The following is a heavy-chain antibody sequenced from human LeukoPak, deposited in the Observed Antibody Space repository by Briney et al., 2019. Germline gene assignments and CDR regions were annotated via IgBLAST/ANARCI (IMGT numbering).Heavy chain of an antibody. J-gene: IGHJ4*02. CDR2: IQSDGSNK. CDR3: VKGGWADY. Sequence: GGSLRLSCVASGFTFNTYDMHWVRQAPGKGLEWVAFIQSDGSNKHYADSLKGRFTISRDNSKNTMYLQMNSLRTEDTAVYYCVKGGWADYWGQGTLVTVSS. D-gene: IGHD6-19*01. V-gene: IGHV3-30*02. CDR1: GFTFNTYD.